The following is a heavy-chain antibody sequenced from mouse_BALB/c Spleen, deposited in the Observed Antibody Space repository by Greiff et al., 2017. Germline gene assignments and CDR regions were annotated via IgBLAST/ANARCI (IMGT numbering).Heavy chain of an antibody. Sequence: QVQLKQPGAELVKPGASVKLSCKASGYTFTSYWMHWVKQRPGHGLEWIGEINPSNGRTNYNEKFKSKATLTVDKSSSTAYMQLSSLTSEDSAVYYCAGLYGYDGYAMDYWGQGTSVTVSS. CDR2: INPSNGRT. J-gene: IGHJ4*01. CDR3: AGLYGYDGYAMDY. CDR1: GYTFTSYW. V-gene: IGHV1S81*02. D-gene: IGHD2-2*01.